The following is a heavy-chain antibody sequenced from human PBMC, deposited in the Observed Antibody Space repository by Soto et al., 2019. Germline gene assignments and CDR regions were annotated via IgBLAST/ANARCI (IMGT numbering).Heavy chain of an antibody. V-gene: IGHV1-69*06. J-gene: IGHJ4*02. Sequence: ASVKVSCKASGGTFNEYAFSWVRQAPGQGLEWMGGIIPLFGKAKYAQKFQGRVTITADKSTSTLYMELSGLTSEDTAVFFCARGETFYYDTTGYYYGNSWGQGTPVTVSS. CDR2: IIPLFGKA. CDR3: ARGETFYYDTTGYYYGNS. D-gene: IGHD3-22*01. CDR1: GGTFNEYA.